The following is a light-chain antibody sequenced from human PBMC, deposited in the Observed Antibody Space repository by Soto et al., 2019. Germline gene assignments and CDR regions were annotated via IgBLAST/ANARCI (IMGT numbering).Light chain of an antibody. CDR1: QSISSW. V-gene: IGKV1-5*01. CDR2: DAS. CDR3: QQYNSYSPNT. Sequence: DIQMTQSPSTLSASVGDRVTITCRASQSISSWLAWYQQKPGKAPKILIYDASSLESGVPSRFSGSGSGTEVTLTISSLQPDDFATYYCQQYNSYSPNTLGHGTRLEIK. J-gene: IGKJ5*01.